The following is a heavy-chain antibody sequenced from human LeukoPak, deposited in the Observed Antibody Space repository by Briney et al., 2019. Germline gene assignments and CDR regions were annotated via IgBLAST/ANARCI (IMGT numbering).Heavy chain of an antibody. CDR2: INPNTGAT. Sequence: ASVKVSCKASGYTLTGYYLHWVRQAPGQGLEWMGWINPNTGATHSAQKFQGRITMTRDTSISTAYMDLSRLRSDDTAVCYCARDRVGSGWPRPYYFEVWGQGTLVTVSS. CDR3: ARDRVGSGWPRPYYFEV. J-gene: IGHJ4*02. V-gene: IGHV1-2*02. D-gene: IGHD6-19*01. CDR1: GYTLTGYY.